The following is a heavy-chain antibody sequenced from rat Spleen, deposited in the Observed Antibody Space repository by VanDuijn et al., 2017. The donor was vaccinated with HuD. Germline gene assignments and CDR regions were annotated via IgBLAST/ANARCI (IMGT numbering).Heavy chain of an antibody. V-gene: IGHV3-3*01. J-gene: IGHJ1*01. CDR1: GYSITSSYR. CDR2: INGAGST. D-gene: IGHD1-2*01. CDR3: ARTGLMGAAPYYWYFDF. Sequence: EVQLQESGPGLVKPSQSLSLTCSVTGYSITSSYRWNWIRKFPGNKLEWMGYINGAGSTNYNPSLKSRISITRDTSKNQFFLQVNSVTTEDTATYYCARTGLMGAAPYYWYFDFWGPGTMVTVSS.